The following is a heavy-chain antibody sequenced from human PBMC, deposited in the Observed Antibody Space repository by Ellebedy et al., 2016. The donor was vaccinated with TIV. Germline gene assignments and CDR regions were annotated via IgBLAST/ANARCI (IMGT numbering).Heavy chain of an antibody. J-gene: IGHJ4*02. CDR3: AKGANKSTPLDY. Sequence: GGSLRLSCAASGFSFTSFGINWVRQAPGKGLEWVGIVWYDGTKTYYGDSVKGRFTIARDNSRNTVSLQMNSLRAEDTAVYFCAKGANKSTPLDYWGQGTLVTVSS. V-gene: IGHV3-33*06. CDR1: GFSFTSFG. CDR2: VWYDGTKT. D-gene: IGHD1/OR15-1a*01.